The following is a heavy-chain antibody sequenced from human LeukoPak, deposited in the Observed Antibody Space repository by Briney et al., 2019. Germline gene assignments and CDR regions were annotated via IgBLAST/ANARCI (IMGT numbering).Heavy chain of an antibody. J-gene: IGHJ4*02. Sequence: GGSLRLSCAASGFTFSSYAVSWVRQAPVKGLEWVSLISASGGTTYYPDSIKGRSTISRDNSKNTLYLQMDSLRAEDTAVYYCATTVVRGVIKYYFDFWGQGTLVTVSS. V-gene: IGHV3-23*01. D-gene: IGHD3-10*01. CDR1: GFTFSSYA. CDR3: ATTVVRGVIKYYFDF. CDR2: ISASGGTT.